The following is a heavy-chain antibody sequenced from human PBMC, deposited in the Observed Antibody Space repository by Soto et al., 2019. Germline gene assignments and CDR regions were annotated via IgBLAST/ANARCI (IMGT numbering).Heavy chain of an antibody. Sequence: SETLSLPCAVYGGSFSGYYWTWIRQPPGTGLEWIGEINHSGSTNYNASLKSRVTISVGTSKNQFSLKLTSVTAADKAVYYCARDKITGLSDYWGQGTLVTGSS. V-gene: IGHV4-34*01. CDR3: ARDKITGLSDY. CDR1: GGSFSGYY. CDR2: INHSGST. J-gene: IGHJ4*02. D-gene: IGHD2-8*02.